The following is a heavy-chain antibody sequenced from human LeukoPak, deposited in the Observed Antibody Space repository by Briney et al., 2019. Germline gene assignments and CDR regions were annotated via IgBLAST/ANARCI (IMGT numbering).Heavy chain of an antibody. Sequence: GASVNVSCKASGGTFSSYAISWVRQAPGQGLEWMGGIIPIFGTANYAQKFQGRVTITADESTSTAYMELSSLRSEDTAVYYCARGYCSGGSCYYDYWGQGTLVTVSS. D-gene: IGHD2-15*01. CDR1: GGTFSSYA. V-gene: IGHV1-69*13. CDR3: ARGYCSGGSCYYDY. J-gene: IGHJ4*02. CDR2: IIPIFGTA.